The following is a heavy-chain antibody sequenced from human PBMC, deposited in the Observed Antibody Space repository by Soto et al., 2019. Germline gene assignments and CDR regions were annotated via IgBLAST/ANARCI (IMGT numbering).Heavy chain of an antibody. J-gene: IGHJ5*02. D-gene: IGHD3-10*01. CDR1: GFTFDDYA. V-gene: IGHV3-9*01. CDR3: ARTRASGWFDP. Sequence: GGSLRLSCAASGFTFDDYAMHWVRQAPGKGLEWVSGISWNSGSIGYADSVKGRFTISRENAKNSLYLQMNSLRAGDTAVYYCARTRASGWFDPWGQGTLVTVSS. CDR2: ISWNSGSI.